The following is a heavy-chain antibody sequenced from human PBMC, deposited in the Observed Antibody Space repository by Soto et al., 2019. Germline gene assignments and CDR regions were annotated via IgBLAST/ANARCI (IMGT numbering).Heavy chain of an antibody. V-gene: IGHV3-21*01. Sequence: EVHLVESGGGLVKPGGSLRLSCAVSGFTFSSCTMNWVRQAPGKGLEWVSSISPSTSHIYYADSVKGRFTISRDNAKSSLLLQMISLRAEDTAVYYCSGCSGGACHQNYGMDVWGQGTTVTVSS. CDR1: GFTFSSCT. D-gene: IGHD2-15*01. CDR2: ISPSTSHI. CDR3: SGCSGGACHQNYGMDV. J-gene: IGHJ6*02.